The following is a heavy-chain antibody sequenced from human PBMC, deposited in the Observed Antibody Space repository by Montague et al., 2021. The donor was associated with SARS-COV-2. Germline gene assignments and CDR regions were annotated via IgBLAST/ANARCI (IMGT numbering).Heavy chain of an antibody. D-gene: IGHD6-19*01. CDR1: GGSISSYY. V-gene: IGHV4-59*01. CDR2: IYYCGST. J-gene: IGHJ3*02. CDR3: ARGSGWMGNAFDI. Sequence: SETLSLTCTVSGGSISSYYWSWIRQPPGKGLEWIGYIYYCGSTNYNPSLKSRVTISVDTSKNQFSLKLSSVTAADTAVYYCARGSGWMGNAFDIWGQGTMGTVSS.